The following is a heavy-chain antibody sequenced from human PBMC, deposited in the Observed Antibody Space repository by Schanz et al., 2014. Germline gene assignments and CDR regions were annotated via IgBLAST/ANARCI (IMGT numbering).Heavy chain of an antibody. CDR1: GFTFSSYW. J-gene: IGHJ4*02. V-gene: IGHV3-48*01. CDR3: ARDRGYCSGGSCLTFDY. D-gene: IGHD2-15*01. Sequence: EVQLVESGGGLVQPGGSLRLSCAASGFTFSSYWMSWVRQAPGKGLEWVSDISSGSSYANYADSVKGRFTISRDNSKNTLYLQMNTLRAEDTAVYYCARDRGYCSGGSCLTFDYWGQGTLVTVSS. CDR2: ISSGSSYA.